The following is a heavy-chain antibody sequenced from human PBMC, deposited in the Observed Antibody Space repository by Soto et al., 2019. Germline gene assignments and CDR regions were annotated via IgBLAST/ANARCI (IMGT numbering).Heavy chain of an antibody. CDR1: GGSISSGDYY. CDR2: IYYTGST. V-gene: IGHV4-30-4*01. J-gene: IGHJ6*02. D-gene: IGHD5-18*01. Sequence: PSETLSLPCTVSGGSISSGDYYWSWIRQPPGKGLEWIGYIYYTGSTYYNPSLKSRVTISVDTSKNQFSLKLSSVTAAVTAVYYCARFTAMVYYYYYGMDVWGQGTTVTVSS. CDR3: ARFTAMVYYYYYGMDV.